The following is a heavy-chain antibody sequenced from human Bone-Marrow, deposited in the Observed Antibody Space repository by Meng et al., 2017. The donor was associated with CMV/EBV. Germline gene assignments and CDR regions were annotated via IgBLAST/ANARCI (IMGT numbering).Heavy chain of an antibody. V-gene: IGHV3-48*04. D-gene: IGHD2-2*01. CDR1: GFTFSSYS. CDR2: ISSNSDTI. J-gene: IGHJ4*02. Sequence: GESLKISCAASGFTFSSYSMNWVRQAPGKGLEWVSYISSNSDTIYYADSVRGRFTISRDNAKNSLYLQMSSLRAEDTAVYFCASNLPAADYWGRGTLVTVSS. CDR3: ASNLPAADY.